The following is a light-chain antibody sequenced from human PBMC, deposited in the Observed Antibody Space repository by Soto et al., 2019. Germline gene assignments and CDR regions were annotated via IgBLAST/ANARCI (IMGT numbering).Light chain of an antibody. CDR3: QQYGNSPFS. J-gene: IGKJ3*01. CDR1: ESVGSN. V-gene: IGKV3-15*01. CDR2: GAS. Sequence: ETVMTQSPATLSVSPGERATLSCRASESVGSNLAWYQQKPGQVPRLIIFGASSRATGTPVRFSGSGFGTDFTLTISSLQSEDFAVYYCQQYGNSPFSFGPGTKVDIK.